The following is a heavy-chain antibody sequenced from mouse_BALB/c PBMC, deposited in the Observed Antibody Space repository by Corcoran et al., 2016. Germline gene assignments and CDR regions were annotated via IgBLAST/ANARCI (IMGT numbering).Heavy chain of an antibody. CDR2: IRSKSNNYAT. V-gene: IGHV10-1*02. D-gene: IGHD4-1*01. J-gene: IGHJ2*01. Sequence: EVQLVESGGGLVQPKGSLKLSCAVSGFTFNTYAMNWVRQAPGKGLEWVARIRSKSNNYATYYADSVKDRFTISRDDSQSMLYLQMNNLKTEDTAMYYCVRGDGTFDYWGQGTTLTVSS. CDR3: VRGDGTFDY. CDR1: GFTFNTYA.